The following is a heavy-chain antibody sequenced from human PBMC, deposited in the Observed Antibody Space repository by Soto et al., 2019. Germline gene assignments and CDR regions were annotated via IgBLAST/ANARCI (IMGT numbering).Heavy chain of an antibody. CDR1: GFTFSSYS. V-gene: IGHV3-21*01. Sequence: PGGSLRLSCAAPGFTFSSYSRNWGRQAPGKGLEWVSSISSSSSYIYYADSVKGRFTISRDNAKNSLYLQMNSLRAEDTAVYYCARGTISPYDSSDYWGQGTLVTVSS. CDR2: ISSSSSYI. D-gene: IGHD3-22*01. J-gene: IGHJ4*02. CDR3: ARGTISPYDSSDY.